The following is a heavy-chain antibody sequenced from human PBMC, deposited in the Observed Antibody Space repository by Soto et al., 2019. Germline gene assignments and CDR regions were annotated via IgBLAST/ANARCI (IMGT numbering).Heavy chain of an antibody. CDR2: IIPILGIA. CDR1: GGTFSSYT. V-gene: IGHV1-69*02. D-gene: IGHD3-22*01. J-gene: IGHJ4*02. Sequence: QVQLVQSGAEVKKPGSSVKVSCKASGGTFSSYTISWVRQAPGQGLEWMGRIIPILGIANYAQKFQGRVTINADKSTSTAYMELSSLRSEDTAVYYCTYDSSGYYLYYFDYWGQGTLVTVSS. CDR3: TYDSSGYYLYYFDY.